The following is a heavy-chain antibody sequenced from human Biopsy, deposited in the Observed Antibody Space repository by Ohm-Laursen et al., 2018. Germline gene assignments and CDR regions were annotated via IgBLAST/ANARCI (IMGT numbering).Heavy chain of an antibody. Sequence: SLRLSCAASRFTFEDYAMHWVRLTPGKGLEWVSGIDWNRGSIAYGDSVKVRFTISRDNGKNFLYLQMSSLRVEDTALYFCAKDKGAHINYGDLYYFDSWGPGTMVTVSA. J-gene: IGHJ4*02. CDR2: IDWNRGSI. V-gene: IGHV3-9*01. D-gene: IGHD3-10*01. CDR3: AKDKGAHINYGDLYYFDS. CDR1: RFTFEDYA.